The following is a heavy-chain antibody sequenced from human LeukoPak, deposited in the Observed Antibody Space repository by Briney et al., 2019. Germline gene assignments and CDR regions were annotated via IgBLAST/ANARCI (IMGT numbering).Heavy chain of an antibody. V-gene: IGHV5-51*01. D-gene: IGHD6-13*01. J-gene: IGHJ5*02. Sequence: GESLKISCKGPGYSFTSYWLDRVRQVPGKGLEWMGLTYPSYSDAKYSPSFQGQVSLSVDASISTDYLKLSGLRASDTAIYYCVRFALTSSLDHWGQGTLVTVSS. CDR3: VRFALTSSLDH. CDR1: GYSFTSYW. CDR2: TYPSYSDA.